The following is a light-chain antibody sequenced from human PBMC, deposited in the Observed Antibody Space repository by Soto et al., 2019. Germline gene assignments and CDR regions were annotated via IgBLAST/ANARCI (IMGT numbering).Light chain of an antibody. J-gene: IGKJ3*01. Sequence: DIQMTQSPSSLSASVGDRVTITCRASQSISSYLNWYQQKPGKAPKLLIYAASSLQSGVPSRFSGCGSGTDFTLTISSLQPEDFANYYCQQSYSTPPFTFGPGTKVDIK. V-gene: IGKV1-39*01. CDR3: QQSYSTPPFT. CDR1: QSISSY. CDR2: AAS.